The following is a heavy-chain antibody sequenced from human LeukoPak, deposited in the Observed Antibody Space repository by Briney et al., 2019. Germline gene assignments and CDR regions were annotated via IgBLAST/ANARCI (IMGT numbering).Heavy chain of an antibody. CDR2: ISSNGGST. D-gene: IGHD4-11*01. CDR1: GFTFSSYA. V-gene: IGHV3-64*01. CDR3: ARDAGTVPKDDYYYYMDV. J-gene: IGHJ6*03. Sequence: PGGSLRLSCAASGFTFSSYAMHWVRQAPGKGLEYVSAISSNGGSTYYANPVKGRFTISRDNSKNTLYLQMGSLRAEDMAVYYCARDAGTVPKDDYYYYMDVWGKGTTVTVSS.